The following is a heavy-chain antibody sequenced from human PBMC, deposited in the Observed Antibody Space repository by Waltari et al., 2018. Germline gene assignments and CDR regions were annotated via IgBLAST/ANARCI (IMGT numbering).Heavy chain of an antibody. V-gene: IGHV4-34*01. D-gene: IGHD3-3*01. CDR1: GGSFSGYY. CDR3: ARVYPGDFWSGYDY. CDR2: INHSGSA. Sequence: QVQLQQWGAGLLTPSETLSLTCAVYGGSFSGYYWSWIRQPPGQGLEWIGEINHSGSANYNPSPNSRGTIAVETSKNQFYLKLSSVTAADAAVYYCARVYPGDFWSGYDYWGQGTLVTVSS. J-gene: IGHJ4*02.